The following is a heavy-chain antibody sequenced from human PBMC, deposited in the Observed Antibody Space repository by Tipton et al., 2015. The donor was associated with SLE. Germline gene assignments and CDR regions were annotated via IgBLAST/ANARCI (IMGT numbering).Heavy chain of an antibody. CDR1: GFTFDDYA. Sequence: SVRLSCAASGFTFDDYAMHWVRQAPGEGLEWVSLISWDGGSTYYADSVKGRFTISRDNNKNSLYLQMNSLRAEDTALYYCAKDISDAGDSSSWYGGAFDIWGQGTMVTVSS. D-gene: IGHD6-13*01. V-gene: IGHV3-43D*04. CDR2: ISWDGGST. CDR3: AKDISDAGDSSSWYGGAFDI. J-gene: IGHJ3*02.